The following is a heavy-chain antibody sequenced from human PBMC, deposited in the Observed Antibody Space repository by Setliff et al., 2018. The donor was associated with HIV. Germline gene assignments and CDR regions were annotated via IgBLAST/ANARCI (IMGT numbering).Heavy chain of an antibody. CDR1: GGSISSGSYY. CDR3: ARHEITMVRGVTIKAGYSFDY. J-gene: IGHJ4*02. CDR2: IYYSGST. D-gene: IGHD3-10*01. V-gene: IGHV4-61*01. Sequence: SETLSLTCTVSGGSISSGSYYWSWIRQPPGKGLEWIGYIYYSGSTNYNPSLKSRVTISGDTSKNQFSLKLSSVTAAETAVYYCARHEITMVRGVTIKAGYSFDYWGQGTLVTVSS.